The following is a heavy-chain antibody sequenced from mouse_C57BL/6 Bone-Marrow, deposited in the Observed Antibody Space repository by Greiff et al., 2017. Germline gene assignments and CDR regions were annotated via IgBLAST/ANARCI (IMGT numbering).Heavy chain of an antibody. CDR2: LDPAYGKT. CDR3: SRMGYSKGGNY. V-gene: IGHV14-3*01. D-gene: IGHD2-5*01. CDR1: GFNIKNTY. J-gene: IGHJ2*01. Sequence: EVQLVESVAELVRPGASVKLSCTASGFNIKNTYMHWVKQRPEQGLEWIGRLDPAYGKTKYAPKFQGKATITADTSSNTAYLQLSSLTSEDTAIYYCSRMGYSKGGNYWGQGTTLTVSS.